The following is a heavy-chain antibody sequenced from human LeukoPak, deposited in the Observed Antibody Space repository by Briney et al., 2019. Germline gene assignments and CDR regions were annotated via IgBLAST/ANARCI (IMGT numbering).Heavy chain of an antibody. CDR2: IYYSGST. CDR1: GGSISSSSYY. D-gene: IGHD1-7*01. J-gene: IGHJ6*03. Sequence: SETLSLTCTVSGGSISSSSYYWGWIRQPPGKGLEWIGSIYYSGSTYYNPSLKSRVTISVDTSKNQFSLKLSSVTAADTAVYYCARHQNPNSGRLYNWNYLSYYYMDVWGKGTTVTVSS. V-gene: IGHV4-39*01. CDR3: ARHQNPNSGRLYNWNYLSYYYMDV.